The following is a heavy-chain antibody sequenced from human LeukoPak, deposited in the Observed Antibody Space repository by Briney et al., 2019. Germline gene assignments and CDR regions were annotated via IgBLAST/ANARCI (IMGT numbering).Heavy chain of an antibody. CDR2: IYSGGST. V-gene: IGHV3-53*05. J-gene: IGHJ4*02. CDR1: GFTVSSNY. Sequence: GSLRLSCAASGFTVSSNYMSWVRQAPGKGLEWVSIIYSGGSTYYADSVKGRFTISRDNSKNTLYLQMNSLRAEDTAVYYCAKVKGSGYDDRAFDYWGQGTLVTVSS. CDR3: AKVKGSGYDDRAFDY. D-gene: IGHD5-12*01.